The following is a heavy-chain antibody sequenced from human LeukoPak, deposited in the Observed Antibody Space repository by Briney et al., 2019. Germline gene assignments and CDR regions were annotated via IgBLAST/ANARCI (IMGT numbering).Heavy chain of an antibody. D-gene: IGHD3-22*01. V-gene: IGHV1-8*02. CDR2: INPNSGNT. Sequence: ASVKVSCKASGYTFTGYYMHWVRQAPGQGLEWMGWINPNSGNTGYAQKFQGRVTMTRNTSISTAYMELSSLRSEDTAVYYCARGPPRRGVVVTPTRRGRLNWFAPWGQGPLVTVSS. CDR1: GYTFTGYY. CDR3: ARGPPRRGVVVTPTRRGRLNWFAP. J-gene: IGHJ5*02.